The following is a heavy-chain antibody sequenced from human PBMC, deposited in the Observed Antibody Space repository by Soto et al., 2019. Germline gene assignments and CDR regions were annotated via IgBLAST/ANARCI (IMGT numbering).Heavy chain of an antibody. CDR3: ATYLWAAAGTFDRYFDY. CDR1: GGSISSSSYY. Sequence: PSQTLSLTCTVSGGSISSSSYYWGWIRQPPGKGLEWIGSIYYSGSTYYNPSLKSRVTISVDTSKNQFSLKLSSVTAADTAVYYCATYLWAAAGTFDRYFDYWGQGTLVTVSS. CDR2: IYYSGST. J-gene: IGHJ4*02. V-gene: IGHV4-39*01. D-gene: IGHD6-13*01.